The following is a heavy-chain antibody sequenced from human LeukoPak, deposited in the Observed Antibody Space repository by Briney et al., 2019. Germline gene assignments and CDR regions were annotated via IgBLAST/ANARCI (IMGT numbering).Heavy chain of an antibody. J-gene: IGHJ6*04. V-gene: IGHV3-30*04. CDR3: ARDDLVVVPAAKDYYYGMDV. D-gene: IGHD2-2*01. CDR1: GFTFSSYA. CDR2: ISYDGSNK. Sequence: PGRSLRLSCAASGFTFSSYAMHWVRQAPGKGLEWVAVISYDGSNKYYADSVKGRFTISRDNSKNTLYLRMNSLRAEDTAVYYCARDDLVVVPAAKDYYYGMDVWGKGTTVTVSS.